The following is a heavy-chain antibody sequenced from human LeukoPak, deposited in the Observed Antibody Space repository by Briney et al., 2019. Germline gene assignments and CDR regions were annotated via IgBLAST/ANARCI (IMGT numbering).Heavy chain of an antibody. V-gene: IGHV3-23*01. Sequence: PGGSLRLSCAASGFTFSSYAMSWVRQAPGKGLEWVSAISGSGGSTYYADSVKGRFTISRDNAKNSLYLQMNSLRAEDTAIYYCARDGPAAGLYFDYWGQGTLVTVSS. D-gene: IGHD6-13*01. CDR1: GFTFSSYA. CDR3: ARDGPAAGLYFDY. CDR2: ISGSGGST. J-gene: IGHJ4*02.